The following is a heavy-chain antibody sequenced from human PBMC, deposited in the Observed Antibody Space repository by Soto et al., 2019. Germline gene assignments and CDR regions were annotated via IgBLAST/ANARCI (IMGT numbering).Heavy chain of an antibody. V-gene: IGHV3-30*18. Sequence: QVQLVESGGGVVQPGRSLRLSCAASGFTFSSYGMHWVRQAPGKGLEWVAVISYDGSNKYYADSVKGRFTISRDNSKNTLYLQMNSLRAEDTAVYYCAKAGTTVTPIDYWGQGTLVTVSS. J-gene: IGHJ4*02. D-gene: IGHD4-4*01. CDR2: ISYDGSNK. CDR3: AKAGTTVTPIDY. CDR1: GFTFSSYG.